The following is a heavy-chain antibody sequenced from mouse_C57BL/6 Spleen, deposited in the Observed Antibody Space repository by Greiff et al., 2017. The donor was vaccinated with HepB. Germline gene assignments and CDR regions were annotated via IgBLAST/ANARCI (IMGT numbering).Heavy chain of an antibody. CDR3: ARSILLWYFDV. CDR1: GYTFTSYW. J-gene: IGHJ1*03. D-gene: IGHD1-2*01. V-gene: IGHV1-64*01. Sequence: QVHVKQPGAELVKPGASVKLSCKASGYTFTSYWMHWVKQRPGQGLEWIGMIHPNSGSTNYNEKFKSKATLTVDKSSSTAYMQLSSLTSEDSAVYYCARSILLWYFDVWGTGTTVTVSS. CDR2: IHPNSGST.